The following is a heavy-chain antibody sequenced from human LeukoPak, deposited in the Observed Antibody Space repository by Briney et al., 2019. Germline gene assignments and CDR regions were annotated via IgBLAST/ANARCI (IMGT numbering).Heavy chain of an antibody. CDR3: AKDGNWARFEN. J-gene: IGHJ4*02. CDR2: INSDGSSR. D-gene: IGHD7-27*01. CDR1: GFTLISYW. Sequence: GGSLRLSCAASGFTLISYWVHWVRQAPGEGLVWVSRINSDGSSRSYADSVKGRLTISSDNAKNTLYLQMNSPRAEDTAAYYCAKDGNWARFENWGQGTLVTVSS. V-gene: IGHV3-74*01.